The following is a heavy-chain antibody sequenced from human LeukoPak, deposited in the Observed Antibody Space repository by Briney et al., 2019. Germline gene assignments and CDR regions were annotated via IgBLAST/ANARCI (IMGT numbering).Heavy chain of an antibody. CDR2: ISGSGGST. J-gene: IGHJ3*02. D-gene: IGHD1-26*01. Sequence: GGSLRLSCAASGFTFSSYAMSWVRQAPGKGLEWVSAISGSGGSTYYADSVKGRFTISRDNSKNTLYLQMNSLRAEDTAVYYCAKDQYSGSVEMATDAFDIWGQGTMVTVSS. V-gene: IGHV3-23*01. CDR3: AKDQYSGSVEMATDAFDI. CDR1: GFTFSSYA.